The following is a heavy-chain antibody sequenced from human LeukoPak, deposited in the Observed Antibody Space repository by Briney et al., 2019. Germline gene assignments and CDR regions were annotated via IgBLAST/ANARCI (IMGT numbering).Heavy chain of an antibody. CDR3: VRSNWGANYFDY. D-gene: IGHD7-27*01. Sequence: ASVKASCKASGYTFTTYGIFWVRQAPGQGLEWMGWISVYNGITNYAQKLQGRVTMTTDTSTSTAYMELRSLRSDDTAMYYCVRSNWGANYFDYWGQGTLVTVSS. CDR1: GYTFTTYG. CDR2: ISVYNGIT. V-gene: IGHV1-18*01. J-gene: IGHJ4*02.